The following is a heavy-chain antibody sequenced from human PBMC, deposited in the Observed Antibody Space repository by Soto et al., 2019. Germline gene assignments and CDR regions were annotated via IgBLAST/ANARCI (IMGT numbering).Heavy chain of an antibody. Sequence: GGSLRLSCAASGFTFSSYAMHWVRQAPGKGLEWVAVISYDGSNKYYADSVKGRFTISRDNSKNTLYLQMNSLRAEDTAVYYCARRRHCSSTSCYSMYFDYWGQGTLVTVSS. CDR3: ARRRHCSSTSCYSMYFDY. CDR2: ISYDGSNK. D-gene: IGHD2-2*01. J-gene: IGHJ4*02. V-gene: IGHV3-30-3*01. CDR1: GFTFSSYA.